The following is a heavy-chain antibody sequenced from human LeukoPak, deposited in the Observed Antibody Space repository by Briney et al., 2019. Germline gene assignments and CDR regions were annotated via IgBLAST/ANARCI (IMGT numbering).Heavy chain of an antibody. Sequence: KPGGSLRLSCAASGFTFSSYSMNWVRQAPGKGLEWVSSISSRSSYIYYADAVKGRFTISRDNAKNSLYLQVNSLTAEDTAVYYCAREIPAATVLFDRWGQGTLVTVSS. CDR2: ISSRSSYI. CDR1: GFTFSSYS. V-gene: IGHV3-21*06. J-gene: IGHJ5*02. D-gene: IGHD6-25*01. CDR3: AREIPAATVLFDR.